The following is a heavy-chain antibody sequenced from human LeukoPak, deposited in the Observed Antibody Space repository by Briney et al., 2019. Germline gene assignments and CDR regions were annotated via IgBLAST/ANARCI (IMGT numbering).Heavy chain of an antibody. D-gene: IGHD3-16*02. Sequence: GGSLRLSCAASGFRFSDFTMTWVRQAPGKGLEWVSAISGSGGSTYYADSVKGRFTISRDNSKNTLYLRMNSLRAEDTAVYYCAKAPSNYVWGNYRYTLEYYFDYWGQGTLVTVSS. V-gene: IGHV3-23*01. CDR3: AKAPSNYVWGNYRYTLEYYFDY. J-gene: IGHJ4*02. CDR1: GFRFSDFT. CDR2: ISGSGGST.